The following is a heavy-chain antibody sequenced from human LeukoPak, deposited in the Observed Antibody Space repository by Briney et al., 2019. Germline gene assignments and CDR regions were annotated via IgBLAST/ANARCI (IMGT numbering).Heavy chain of an antibody. D-gene: IGHD3-3*02. CDR1: GGSMSRYY. CDR2: MYYSGGT. J-gene: IGHJ4*02. CDR3: ARSSTGSYFDY. Sequence: SETLSLTCTVSGGSMSRYYWSWIRQPPGKGLEWIGYMYYSGGTKYNPSLKSRVTISVDTSKNQFSLKLSSVTAADTAVYYCARSSTGSYFDYWGQGTLVTVSS. V-gene: IGHV4-59*01.